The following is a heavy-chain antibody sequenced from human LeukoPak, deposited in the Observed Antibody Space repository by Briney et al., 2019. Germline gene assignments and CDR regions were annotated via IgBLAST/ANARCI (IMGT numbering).Heavy chain of an antibody. D-gene: IGHD3-10*01. J-gene: IGHJ4*02. CDR2: INSDGSIT. V-gene: IGHV3-74*01. CDR3: ARSLWHADY. CDR1: AFIFTSSW. Sequence: GGSLRPSYAASAFIFTSSWVQSVRQAPGKGLVWVSRINSDGSITSYADSVKGRFTISRDNAKNTLYLQMNSLRAEDTAVYNLARSLWHADYWGQGTLVTVSS.